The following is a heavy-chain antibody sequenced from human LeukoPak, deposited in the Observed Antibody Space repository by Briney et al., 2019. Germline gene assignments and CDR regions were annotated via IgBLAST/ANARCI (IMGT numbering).Heavy chain of an antibody. Sequence: SQTLSLTCAISGDSVSSNSAAWNWIRQSPSRGLEWLGRTYCRSKWYNDYAVSVKSRITINPDTSKNQFSLQLNSVTPEDTAVYYCARGQFIPAGYSSSWYSRADAFDIWGQGTMVTVSS. D-gene: IGHD6-13*01. V-gene: IGHV6-1*01. CDR1: GDSVSSNSAA. CDR3: ARGQFIPAGYSSSWYSRADAFDI. J-gene: IGHJ3*02. CDR2: TYCRSKWYN.